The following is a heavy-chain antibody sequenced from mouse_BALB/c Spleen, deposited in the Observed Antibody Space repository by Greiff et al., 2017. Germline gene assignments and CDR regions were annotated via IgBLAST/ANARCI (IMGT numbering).Heavy chain of an antibody. D-gene: IGHD4-1*01. CDR1: GFSLTSYG. Sequence: VQLQQSGPGLVQPSQSLSITCTVSGFSLTSYGVHWVRQSPGKGLEWLGVIWSGGSTDYNAAFISRLSISKDNSKSQVFFKMNSLQANDTAIYYCARNRGWDGDWYFDVWGAGTTVTVSS. CDR3: ARNRGWDGDWYFDV. V-gene: IGHV2-2*02. CDR2: IWSGGST. J-gene: IGHJ1*01.